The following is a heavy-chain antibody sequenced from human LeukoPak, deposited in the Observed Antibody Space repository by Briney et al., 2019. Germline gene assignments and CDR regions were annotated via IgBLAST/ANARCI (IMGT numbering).Heavy chain of an antibody. J-gene: IGHJ4*02. D-gene: IGHD2-21*01. CDR1: GGTFSSYA. V-gene: IGHV1-69*04. CDR3: ASNCGGDCYSHY. CDR2: IIPILGIA. Sequence: SVKVSCKASGGTFSSYAISWVRQAPGQGLEWMGRIIPILGIANYAQKFQGRVTITADKSTSTAYMELSSLRSEDTAVYYCASNCGGDCYSHYWGQGTLVTVSS.